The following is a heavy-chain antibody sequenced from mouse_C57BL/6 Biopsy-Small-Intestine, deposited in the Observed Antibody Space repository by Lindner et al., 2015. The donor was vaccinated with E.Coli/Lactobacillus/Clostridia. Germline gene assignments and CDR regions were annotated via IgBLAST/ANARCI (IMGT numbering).Heavy chain of an antibody. CDR1: GYTFTNYG. CDR3: ARGGYMHGYDY. J-gene: IGHJ4*01. CDR2: TGVYNGLT. V-gene: IGHV1-79*01. D-gene: IGHD2-2*01. Sequence: SVKVSCKAIGYTFTNYGVTWVRQAPGQGLEWVGWTGVYNGLTNYAQKLKGRITVTADTSTSTAYMELSSLKSDDTAVYFCARGGYMHGYDYWGQGTLVTVSS.